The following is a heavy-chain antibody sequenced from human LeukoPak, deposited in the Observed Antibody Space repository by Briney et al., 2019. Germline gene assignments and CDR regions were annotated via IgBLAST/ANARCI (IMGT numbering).Heavy chain of an antibody. CDR1: GFDVSTMW. CDR3: AKDLHNYGLDV. V-gene: IGHV3-66*02. J-gene: IGHJ6*02. CDR2: LASDDRT. Sequence: GGSLRLSCAASGFDVSTMWMIWVRQAPGKGLEWISVLASDDRTHYADSVKGRFSISRDNLKNTIYLQMSSLRVEDTALYYCAKDLHNYGLDVWGQGTTATVSS.